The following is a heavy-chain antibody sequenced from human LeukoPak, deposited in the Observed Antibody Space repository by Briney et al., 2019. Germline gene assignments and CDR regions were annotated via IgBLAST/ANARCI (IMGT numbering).Heavy chain of an antibody. J-gene: IGHJ4*02. V-gene: IGHV1-8*01. CDR3: ARGRHPGPTWISEY. Sequence: ASVKVSCKASEYTFTSYDINWVRQATGQGLEWMGWTNPNSGNTGYAQKFQGRVTMTRNTSISTAYMKLSSLTFEDTAVYYCARGRHPGPTWISEYWGQGTLVTVSS. D-gene: IGHD5-12*01. CDR1: EYTFTSYD. CDR2: TNPNSGNT.